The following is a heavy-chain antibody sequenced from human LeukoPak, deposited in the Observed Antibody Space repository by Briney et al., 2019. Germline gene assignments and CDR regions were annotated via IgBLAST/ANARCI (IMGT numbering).Heavy chain of an antibody. V-gene: IGHV3-7*01. CDR2: IKQDGSEI. CDR3: VRDRGRASVDY. Sequence: GGSLRLSCAASGFSFSTYWMSWVRQAQGKGLEWVANIKQDGSEIYYVDSVKGRFTISRDNAKNSLYLQMNNLRAEDTAVYYCVRDRGRASVDYWGQGTLVTVSS. D-gene: IGHD1-26*01. CDR1: GFSFSTYW. J-gene: IGHJ4*02.